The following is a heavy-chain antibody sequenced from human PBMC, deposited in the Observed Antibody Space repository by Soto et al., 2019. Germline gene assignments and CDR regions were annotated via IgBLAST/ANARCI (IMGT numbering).Heavy chain of an antibody. CDR3: TAATTWNFHFPY. V-gene: IGHV3-33*03. D-gene: IGHD1-7*01. CDR1: GFPISTHG. CDR2: IWYDGSNK. J-gene: IGHJ4*02. Sequence: QAQLVESGGGVVQPGTSLRLSCAASGFPISTHGMHWVRQAPGKGLEWRANIWYDGSNKCYAESVKGRFSISKDNSKNTLYLQMSSLRAEDTAVYYCTAATTWNFHFPYWGQGTQVTVSS.